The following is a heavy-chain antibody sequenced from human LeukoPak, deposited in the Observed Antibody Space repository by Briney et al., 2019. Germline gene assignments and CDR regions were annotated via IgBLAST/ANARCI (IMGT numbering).Heavy chain of an antibody. Sequence: SQTLSLTCTVSGCSISSGDYYWSWIRQPPGKGLEWIGYIYYSGSTYYNPSLKSRVTISVDTSKNQFSLKLSSVTAADTAVYYCARDLPYDFRSDYWGQGTLVTVSS. V-gene: IGHV4-30-4*08. J-gene: IGHJ4*02. CDR2: IYYSGST. CDR1: GCSISSGDYY. D-gene: IGHD3-3*01. CDR3: ARDLPYDFRSDY.